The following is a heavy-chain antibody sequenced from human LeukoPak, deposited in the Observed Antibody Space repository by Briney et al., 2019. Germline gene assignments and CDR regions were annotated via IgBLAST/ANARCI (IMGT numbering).Heavy chain of an antibody. Sequence: ASVKVSCKASGYTFTSYATHWVRQAPGQRLEWMGWINAGNGNTKYSQKFQGRVTITRDTSASTAYMELSSLRSENTAVYYCASVPLNYYGSGSYQYWGQGTLVTVSS. CDR3: ASVPLNYYGSGSYQY. CDR1: GYTFTSYA. CDR2: INAGNGNT. J-gene: IGHJ4*02. D-gene: IGHD3-10*01. V-gene: IGHV1-3*01.